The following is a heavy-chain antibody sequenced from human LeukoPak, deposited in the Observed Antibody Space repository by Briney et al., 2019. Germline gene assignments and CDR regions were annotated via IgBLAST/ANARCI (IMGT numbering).Heavy chain of an antibody. J-gene: IGHJ4*02. V-gene: IGHV1-46*01. CDR2: INPSGGST. D-gene: IGHD3-22*01. CDR1: GYTFTSYY. Sequence: GASVKVFCKASGYTFTSYYMHWVRQAPGQGLEWMGIINPSGGSTSYAQKFQGRVTMTRDTSTSTVYMELSSLRSEDTAVYYCARDAYYYDSSGYYLYWGQGTLVTVSS. CDR3: ARDAYYYDSSGYYLY.